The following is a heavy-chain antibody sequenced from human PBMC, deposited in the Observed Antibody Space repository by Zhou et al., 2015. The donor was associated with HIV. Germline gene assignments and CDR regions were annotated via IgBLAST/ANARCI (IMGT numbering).Heavy chain of an antibody. D-gene: IGHD2-15*01. Sequence: SSYTVTWLRQAPGQGLEWMGGINPLFGTATYAQKFQGRVTITADKSTNTSYMQLSSLRSEDTAVYYCAREREYCSGGDCYSRLDYWGQGTLVTVSS. V-gene: IGHV1-69*06. CDR3: AREREYCSGGDCYSRLDY. J-gene: IGHJ4*02. CDR2: INPLFGTA. CDR1: SSYT.